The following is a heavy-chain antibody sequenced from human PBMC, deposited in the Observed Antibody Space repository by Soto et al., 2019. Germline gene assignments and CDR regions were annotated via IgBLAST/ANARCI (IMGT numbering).Heavy chain of an antibody. CDR3: ARDKGYSYGSFDY. J-gene: IGHJ4*02. D-gene: IGHD5-18*01. Sequence: PGGSLRLSCAASGFTFSDYYMSWISQAPGKGLEWVSYISSSSYTNYADSVKGRFTISRDNAKNSLYLQMNSLRAEDTAVYYCARDKGYSYGSFDYWGQGTLVTVSS. CDR1: GFTFSDYY. V-gene: IGHV3-11*06. CDR2: ISSSSYT.